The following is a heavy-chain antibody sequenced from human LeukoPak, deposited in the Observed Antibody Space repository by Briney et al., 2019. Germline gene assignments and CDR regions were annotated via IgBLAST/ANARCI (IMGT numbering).Heavy chain of an antibody. J-gene: IGHJ6*04. Sequence: GGSLRLSCAASGFTFSSYEMNWVRQAPGEGLEWVSYISSSGSTIYYADSVRGRFTISRDNAKNSLYLQMNSLRAEDTAVYYCAELGITMIGGVWGKGTTVTISS. CDR1: GFTFSSYE. V-gene: IGHV3-48*03. CDR3: AELGITMIGGV. D-gene: IGHD3-10*02. CDR2: ISSSGSTI.